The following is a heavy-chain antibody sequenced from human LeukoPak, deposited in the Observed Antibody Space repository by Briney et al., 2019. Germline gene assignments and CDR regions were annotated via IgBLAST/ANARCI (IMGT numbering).Heavy chain of an antibody. CDR3: AREGGSSGWYSPYYYYYMDV. CDR2: ISSSSSYI. Sequence: GGSLRLSCAASGFTFSSYSMNWVRQAPGKGLEWVSSISSSSSYIYYADSVKGRFTISRDNAKNSLYLQMNSLRAEDTAVYYCAREGGSSGWYSPYYYYYMDVWGKGTTVTVSS. D-gene: IGHD6-19*01. V-gene: IGHV3-21*01. CDR1: GFTFSSYS. J-gene: IGHJ6*03.